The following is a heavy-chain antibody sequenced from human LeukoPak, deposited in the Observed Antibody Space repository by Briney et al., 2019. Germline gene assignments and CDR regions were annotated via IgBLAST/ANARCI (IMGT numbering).Heavy chain of an antibody. J-gene: IGHJ4*02. V-gene: IGHV3-23*01. CDR2: ISGSGGST. CDR3: ATPMVRGVITDIPFDC. Sequence: PGGSLRLSCAASGFTFSSYAMSWVRQAPGKGLEWVSAISGSGGSTYYADSVKGRFTISRDNSKNTLYLQMNSLRAEDTAVYYCATPMVRGVITDIPFDCWGQGTLVTVSS. CDR1: GFTFSSYA. D-gene: IGHD3-10*01.